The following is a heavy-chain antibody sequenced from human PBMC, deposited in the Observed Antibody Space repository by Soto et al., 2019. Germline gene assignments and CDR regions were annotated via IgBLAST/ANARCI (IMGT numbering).Heavy chain of an antibody. D-gene: IGHD5-12*01. Sequence: GGSLRLSCAASGFTFSSYAMSWVRQAPGKGLEWVSAISGSGGSTYYGDSVKGRFTISRDKAKNTLDLQKNRLRAEDKAVYYYAKGAATIVNYYHLYVWGKGPTVTVPS. V-gene: IGHV3-23*01. CDR3: AKGAATIVNYYHLYV. J-gene: IGHJ6*03. CDR1: GFTFSSYA. CDR2: ISGSGGST.